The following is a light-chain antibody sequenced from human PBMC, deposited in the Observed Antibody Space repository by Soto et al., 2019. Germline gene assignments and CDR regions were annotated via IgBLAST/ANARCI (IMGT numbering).Light chain of an antibody. Sequence: QSVLTQPPSASGCHGQSVAISCTRTISDVGGYNYVSWYQQNPGKAPNLMFYDVNKRPSEIPDRFSGSKSGNTAYLTVSGLQSKFEDDDHFGSYAGRCNGFRGG. V-gene: IGLV2-8*01. CDR2: DVN. CDR3: GSYAGRCNG. J-gene: IGLJ7*01. CDR1: ISDVGGYNY.